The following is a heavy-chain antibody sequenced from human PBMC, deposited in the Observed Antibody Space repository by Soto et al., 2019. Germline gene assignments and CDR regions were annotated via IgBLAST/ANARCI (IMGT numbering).Heavy chain of an antibody. D-gene: IGHD3-22*01. CDR1: GFTCSSYW. CDR3: ARDTYYYDSSGYDPFAY. Sequence: WWSLRLSCAASGFTCSSYWMHWFRQGPGKGLVWVSRINSDGSSTRYADSVKGRFTISRDNAKNTLNLQMNSLRAEDTAVYYCARDTYYYDSSGYDPFAYWGQGTLVTVSS. J-gene: IGHJ4*02. CDR2: INSDGSST. V-gene: IGHV3-74*01.